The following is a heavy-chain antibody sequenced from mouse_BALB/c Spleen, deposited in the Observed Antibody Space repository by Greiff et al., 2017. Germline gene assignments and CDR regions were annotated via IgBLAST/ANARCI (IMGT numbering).Heavy chain of an antibody. CDR2: IRSKSNNYAT. D-gene: IGHD1-1*02. V-gene: IGHV10-1*02. J-gene: IGHJ4*01. CDR3: VRGGGLLFYAMDY. CDR1: GFTFNTYA. Sequence: EVMLVESGGGLVQPKGSLKLSCAASGFTFNTYAMNWVRQAPGKGLEWVARIRSKSNNYATYYADSVKDRFTISRDDSQSMLYLQMNNLKTEDTAMYYCVRGGGLLFYAMDYWGQGTSVTVSS.